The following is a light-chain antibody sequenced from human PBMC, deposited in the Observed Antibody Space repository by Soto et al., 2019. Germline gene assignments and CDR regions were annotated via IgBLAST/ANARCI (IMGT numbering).Light chain of an antibody. CDR3: QQYGSSPT. CDR1: QSVSSSY. V-gene: IGKV3-20*01. Sequence: EIVLTQSPGTLSLSPGKRATLSCRASQSVSSSYLAWYQQKPGQAPRLLIYGASSRATSIPERFSGSGSGTEFTLTISRLEPEDFAVYSCQQYGSSPTFGGGTKVEIK. CDR2: GAS. J-gene: IGKJ4*01.